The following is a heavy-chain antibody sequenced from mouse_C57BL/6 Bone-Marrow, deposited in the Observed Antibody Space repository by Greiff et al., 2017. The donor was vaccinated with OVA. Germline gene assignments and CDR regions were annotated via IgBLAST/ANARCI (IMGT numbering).Heavy chain of an antibody. CDR1: GYSITSGYY. V-gene: IGHV3-6*01. J-gene: IGHJ2*01. CDR3: ARTLDY. Sequence: EVKLQESGPGLVKPSQSLSLTCSVTGYSITSGYYWNWIRQFPGNKLEWMGYISYDGSNNYNPSSKNRISITRDTSMNQFFLKLNSVTTEDTATYYCARTLDYWGQGTTLTVSS. CDR2: ISYDGSN.